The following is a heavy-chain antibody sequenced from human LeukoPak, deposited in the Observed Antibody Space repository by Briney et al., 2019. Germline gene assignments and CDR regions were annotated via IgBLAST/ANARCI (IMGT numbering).Heavy chain of an antibody. Sequence: SENLSLTCTVSGGSISSYYWSWIRQPAGKGLEWIGRIYTSGSTNYNPSLKSRVTMSVDTSKNQFSLKLSSVTAADTAVYYCARVPGATCLYYFDYCGQGTLVTVSS. CDR3: ARVPGATCLYYFDY. D-gene: IGHD1-26*01. V-gene: IGHV4-4*07. CDR1: GGSISSYY. J-gene: IGHJ4*02. CDR2: IYTSGST.